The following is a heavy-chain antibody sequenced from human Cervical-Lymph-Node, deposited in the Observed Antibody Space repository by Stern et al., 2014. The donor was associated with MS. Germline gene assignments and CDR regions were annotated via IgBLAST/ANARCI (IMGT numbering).Heavy chain of an antibody. J-gene: IGHJ5*02. CDR1: DDSFSYYW. Sequence: EVQLVESGAEVKKPGESLKISCKGSDDSFSYYWIAWVRQMPGKGLEWMGVIFAGDSDTRYNPSFEGQVTISVDKSISTAYLQWNSLETSDSAIYYCARGNVWFGPWGQGTLVTVSS. V-gene: IGHV5-51*03. CDR2: IFAGDSDT. CDR3: ARGNVWFGP.